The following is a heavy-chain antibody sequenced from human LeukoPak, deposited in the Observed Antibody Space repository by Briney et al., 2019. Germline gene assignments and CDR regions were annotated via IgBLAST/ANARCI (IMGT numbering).Heavy chain of an antibody. D-gene: IGHD4/OR15-4a*01. J-gene: IGHJ4*02. V-gene: IGHV3-48*02. CDR2: ISRDSGTV. CDR3: ARDQGLYMGPYYFDY. CDR1: GFTFSSYS. Sequence: GGSLRLSCAASGFTFSSYSMNWVRQAPGRGLEWVSYISRDSGTVYYADSVKGRFTISRANAKNSLSLQMNSLRDEDTAVYYCARDQGLYMGPYYFDYWGQGTLVTVSS.